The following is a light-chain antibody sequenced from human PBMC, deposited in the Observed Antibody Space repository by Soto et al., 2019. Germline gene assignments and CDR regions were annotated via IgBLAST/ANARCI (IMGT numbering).Light chain of an antibody. CDR1: QSVSND. V-gene: IGKV3-15*01. CDR2: GTS. CDR3: QQYNDWLWT. Sequence: EIVMTQSPATLSVSPGERATLSCRASQSVSNDLAWYQHIPSQAPRLLIYGTSTRATGIPARFSGSGSGTEFTLTISSLQSEDFAAYYCQQYNDWLWTFGQGTKVDIK. J-gene: IGKJ1*01.